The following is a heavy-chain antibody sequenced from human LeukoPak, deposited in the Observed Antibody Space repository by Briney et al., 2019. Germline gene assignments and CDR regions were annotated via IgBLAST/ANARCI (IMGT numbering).Heavy chain of an antibody. CDR2: IKHGGST. D-gene: IGHD3-10*01. CDR3: ARGLYGSGNYYRY. V-gene: IGHV4-38-2*02. CDR1: GYSISSGYY. J-gene: IGHJ4*02. Sequence: SETLSLTCTVSGYSISSGYYWGWIRQPPGKGLEWIGEIKHGGSTNYNPSLKSRVTISVDTSKNQFSLQLSSVTAADTVVYYCARGLYGSGNYYRYWGQGTLVTVSS.